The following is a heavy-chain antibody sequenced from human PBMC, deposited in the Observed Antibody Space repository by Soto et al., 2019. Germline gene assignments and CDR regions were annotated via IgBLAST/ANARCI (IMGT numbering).Heavy chain of an antibody. V-gene: IGHV4-31*03. CDR3: ARAPDPYYYDSSGFLSFDY. CDR1: GGSISSGGYY. J-gene: IGHJ4*02. CDR2: IYYSGST. D-gene: IGHD3-22*01. Sequence: QVQLQESGPGLVKPSQTLSLTCTVSGGSISSGGYYWSWIRQHPGKGLEWIGYIYYSGSTYYNPSLQSRVTISVDTSKNQFSLKLSSVTAADTAVYYCARAPDPYYYDSSGFLSFDYWGQGTLVTVSS.